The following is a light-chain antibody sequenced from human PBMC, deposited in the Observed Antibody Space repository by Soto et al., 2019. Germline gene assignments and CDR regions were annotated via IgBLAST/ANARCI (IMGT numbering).Light chain of an antibody. CDR1: QSVSSN. CDR3: QQYNNWYT. V-gene: IGKV3-15*01. Sequence: EIVMTQSPATLSVSPGERATLSCRASQSVSSNLAWYQQKPGQAPRLLIYGASTRATGIPARFSGSGSGTEFNLTISSLQSEDFAVYYCQQYNNWYTFGQGTKLEIK. CDR2: GAS. J-gene: IGKJ2*01.